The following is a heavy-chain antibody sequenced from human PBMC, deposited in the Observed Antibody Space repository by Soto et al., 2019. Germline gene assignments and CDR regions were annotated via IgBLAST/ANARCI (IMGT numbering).Heavy chain of an antibody. V-gene: IGHV3-23*01. J-gene: IGHJ5*02. D-gene: IGHD2-21*02. CDR3: AKRARYGDSVKWFDT. CDR2: ITGSGDRT. Sequence: EVQLLESGGGLVKPGGSLRLSCAASGFTFSSYTMTWVRQAPGKGLEWVSSITGSGDRTYFAVSVKGRFTISRDNSKNTLYLQMNGLRGEDTALYYCAKRARYGDSVKWFDTWGQGTQVTVSS. CDR1: GFTFSSYT.